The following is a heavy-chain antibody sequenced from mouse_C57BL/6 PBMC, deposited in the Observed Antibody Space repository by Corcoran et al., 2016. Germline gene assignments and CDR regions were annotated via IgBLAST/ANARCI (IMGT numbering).Heavy chain of an antibody. V-gene: IGHV1-26*01. CDR3: ARENYRYFDV. CDR2: INPNNGGT. CDR1: GYTFTDYY. J-gene: IGHJ1*03. Sequence: EVQLQQSGPELVKPGASVKISCKASGYTFTDYYMNWVKQSHGKSLEWIGDINPNNGGTSYNQKFKGKATLTVDKSSSTAYMERRSLTSEDSAGYYCARENYRYFDVWGTGTTVTVSS. D-gene: IGHD2-12*01.